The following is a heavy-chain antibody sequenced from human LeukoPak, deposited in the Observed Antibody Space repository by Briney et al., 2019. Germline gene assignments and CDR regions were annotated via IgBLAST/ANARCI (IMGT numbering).Heavy chain of an antibody. V-gene: IGHV4-31*03. CDR2: IYYSGST. Sequence: PSETLSLTCTVSGGSISSGGYYWSWIRQRPGKGLEWIGYIYYSGSTYYNPSLKSRVTISVDTSKNQFSLKLSSVTAADTAVYYCARAALSNYYDSSGDAFDIWGQGTMVTVSS. CDR1: GGSISSGGYY. CDR3: ARAALSNYYDSSGDAFDI. J-gene: IGHJ3*02. D-gene: IGHD3-22*01.